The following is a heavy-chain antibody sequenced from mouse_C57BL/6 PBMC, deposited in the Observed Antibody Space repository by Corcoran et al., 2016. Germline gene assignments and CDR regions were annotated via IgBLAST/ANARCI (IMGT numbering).Heavy chain of an antibody. D-gene: IGHD2-4*01. CDR2: IYPGDGDT. J-gene: IGHJ4*01. CDR3: ARKGVYDYDVMRDY. V-gene: IGHV1-80*01. CDR1: GYAFSSYW. Sequence: QVQLQQSGAELVEPGASVKISCKASGYAFSSYWMNWVKQRPGKGLEWIGQIYPGDGDTNYNGKFKGKATLTVDKSSSTAYMQLSSLTSEDSAVYFCARKGVYDYDVMRDYWGQGTSVTVSS.